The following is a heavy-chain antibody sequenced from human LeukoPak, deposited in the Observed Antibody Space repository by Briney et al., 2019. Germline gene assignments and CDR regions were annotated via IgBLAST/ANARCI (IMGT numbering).Heavy chain of an antibody. J-gene: IGHJ4*02. CDR2: ISSSGSTI. CDR1: GFTFSSYA. Sequence: GGSLRLSCAASGFTFSSYAMSWVRQAPGKGLEWVSYISSSGSTIYYADSVKGRFTISRDNSKNTLYLQMNSLRAEDTAVYYCAKDHSSSWPYYFDYWGQGTLVTVSS. V-gene: IGHV3-23*01. CDR3: AKDHSSSWPYYFDY. D-gene: IGHD6-13*01.